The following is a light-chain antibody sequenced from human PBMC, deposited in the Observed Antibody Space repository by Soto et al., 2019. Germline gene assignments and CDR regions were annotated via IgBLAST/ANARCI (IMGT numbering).Light chain of an antibody. J-gene: IGKJ1*01. CDR1: QSVGSNY. V-gene: IGKV3-20*01. CDR3: QQYGSSIQT. Sequence: EIVLTQFPGTLSLSPGERATLSCRASQSVGSNYLAWYQQRPGQPPNLLIFGASHRAPDIPDRFSGSGSGTDFTLPISRLEPEDFAVYYCQQYGSSIQTFGQGTKVEIK. CDR2: GAS.